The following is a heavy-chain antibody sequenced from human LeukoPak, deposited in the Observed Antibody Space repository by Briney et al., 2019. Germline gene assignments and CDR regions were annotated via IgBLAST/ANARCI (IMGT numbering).Heavy chain of an antibody. CDR3: ARGYLIYYDSSGQGFDY. CDR2: INPSGGST. J-gene: IGHJ4*02. V-gene: IGHV1-46*01. Sequence: ASVKVSCKASGYTFTGYYMHWVRQAPGQGLEWMGIINPSGGSTSYAQKFQGRVTMTRDMSTSTVYMELSSLRSEDTAVYYCARGYLIYYDSSGQGFDYWGQGTLVTVSS. CDR1: GYTFTGYY. D-gene: IGHD3-22*01.